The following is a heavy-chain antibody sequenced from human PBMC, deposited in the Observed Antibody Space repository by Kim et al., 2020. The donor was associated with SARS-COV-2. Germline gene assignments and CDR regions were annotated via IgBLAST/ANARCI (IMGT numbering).Heavy chain of an antibody. CDR2: IGTAGDT. V-gene: IGHV3-13*01. Sequence: GGSLRLSCAASGFTFSSYDMHWVRQATGKGLEWVSAIGTAGDTYYPGSVKGRFTISRENAKNSLYLQMNSLRAGDTAVYYCARGSRGRRVVAADYWGQGTLVTVSS. CDR1: GFTFSSYD. CDR3: ARGSRGRRVVAADY. J-gene: IGHJ4*02. D-gene: IGHD2-15*01.